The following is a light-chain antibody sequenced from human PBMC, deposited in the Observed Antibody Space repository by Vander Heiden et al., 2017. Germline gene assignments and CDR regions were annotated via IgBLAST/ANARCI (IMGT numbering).Light chain of an antibody. J-gene: IGLJ3*02. Sequence: QAVLTQPSSLSASPGSSANLTCPLRSGINVGTYTITRYPQKPGSPPHLLLRYKLDSDKQQGSGVPSRFSGSKDVSANAAMLLISGVQAEDEADYYCLSWHSSAWVFGGGTKLTVL. CDR1: SGINVGTYT. CDR3: LSWHSSAWV. CDR2: YKLDSDK. V-gene: IGLV5-45*02.